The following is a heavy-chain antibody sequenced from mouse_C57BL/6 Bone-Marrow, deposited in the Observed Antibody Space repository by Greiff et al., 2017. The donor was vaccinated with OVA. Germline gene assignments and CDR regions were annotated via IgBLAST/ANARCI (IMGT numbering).Heavy chain of an antibody. D-gene: IGHD1-1*01. CDR1: GYTFTSYW. CDR3: AICPITTVVATRYFDY. CDR2: IHPSDSDT. Sequence: VQLQQPGAELVKPGASVKVSCKASGYTFTSYWMHWVKQRPGQGLEWIGRIHPSDSDTNYNQKFKGKATLTVDKSSSTAYMQLSSLTSADSAVYYCAICPITTVVATRYFDYWGQGTTLTVSS. V-gene: IGHV1-74*01. J-gene: IGHJ2*01.